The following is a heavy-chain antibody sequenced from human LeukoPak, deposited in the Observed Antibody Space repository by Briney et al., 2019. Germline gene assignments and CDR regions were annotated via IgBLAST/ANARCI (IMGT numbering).Heavy chain of an antibody. CDR2: ISSGSTYI. Sequence: GGSLRLSCAASGFTFSGYSMNWVRQAPGKGLEWVSSISSGSTYILYADSVKGRFTISRDNAKNSLYLQMNSLRAEDTAVYYCTRDSYPWGQGTLVTVSS. CDR3: TRDSYP. V-gene: IGHV3-21*01. J-gene: IGHJ5*02. D-gene: IGHD6-6*01. CDR1: GFTFSGYS.